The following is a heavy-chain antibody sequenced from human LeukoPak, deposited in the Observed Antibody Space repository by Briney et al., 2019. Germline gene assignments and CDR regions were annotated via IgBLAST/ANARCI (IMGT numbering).Heavy chain of an antibody. CDR1: GFTFSSYG. J-gene: IGHJ4*02. D-gene: IGHD6-19*01. CDR2: IWYDGSNK. CDR3: ARESRQWLVLGGVDY. V-gene: IGHV3-33*01. Sequence: GSLRLSCAASGFTFSSYGMHWVRQAPGKGLEWVAVIWYDGSNKYYADSVKGRFTISRDNSKNTLYLQMNSLRAEDTALYYCARESRQWLVLGGVDYWGQGTLVTVSS.